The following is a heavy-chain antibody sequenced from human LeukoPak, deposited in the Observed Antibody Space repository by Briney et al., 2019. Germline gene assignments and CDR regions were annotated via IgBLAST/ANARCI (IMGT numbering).Heavy chain of an antibody. CDR1: GYTFTSYD. CDR2: MNPNSGNT. D-gene: IGHD3-22*01. J-gene: IGHJ4*02. Sequence: ASVKVSCKASGYTFTSYDINWVRQATGQGLEWMGWMNPNSGNTGYGQKFQGRVTMTRDTSISTAYMELSSLRSEDMAVYYCARGSYSAYYYDTSGYYLPYWGQGTLVTVSS. V-gene: IGHV1-8*01. CDR3: ARGSYSAYYYDTSGYYLPY.